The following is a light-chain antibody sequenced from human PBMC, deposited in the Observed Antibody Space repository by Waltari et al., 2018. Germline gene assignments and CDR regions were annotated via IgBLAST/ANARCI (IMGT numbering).Light chain of an antibody. CDR2: GAY. CDR1: QSLGRY. V-gene: IGKV3-20*01. J-gene: IGKJ1*01. Sequence: EVVLTQSPGTLSLSPGETATLSCRASQSLGRYLVWSQQKSGQAPRLLIYGAYTRATGIPDRFSGSGSGTDFSLTISRVETEDVAVYYCQNHERLPATFGQGTKVEIK. CDR3: QNHERLPAT.